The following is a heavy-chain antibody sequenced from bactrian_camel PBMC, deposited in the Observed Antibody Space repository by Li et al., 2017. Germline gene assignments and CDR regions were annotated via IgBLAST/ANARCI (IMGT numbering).Heavy chain of an antibody. J-gene: IGHJ6*01. CDR2: VDSVGRT. Sequence: DVQLVESGGGSVQAGGSLTLSCQVSGYTYKYYCVGWFRQAPGKEREGVASVDSVGRTTYSESVKGRFTVSQSKDWRTSYLQMNNLKPGDTAMYYCAVDLFRHCQYLSDADFEHWSQGTQVTVS. CDR1: GYTYKYYC. CDR3: AVDLFRHCQYLSDADFEH. V-gene: IGHV3S10*01.